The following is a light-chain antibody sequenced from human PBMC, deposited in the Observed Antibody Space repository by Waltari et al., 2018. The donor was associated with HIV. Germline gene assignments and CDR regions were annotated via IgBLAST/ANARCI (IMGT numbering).Light chain of an antibody. CDR3: GTWDPRLGSAV. Sequence: QSVLTQPPSVSAAPGQKVTIACPVRSNFGNNFVSWYQHLPGAAPKLLIYDNNNRPSGISDRFSGSKSGTSATLGITGLQTGDEADYYCGTWDPRLGSAVFGGGTKLTVL. CDR1: RSNFGNNF. V-gene: IGLV1-51*01. CDR2: DNN. J-gene: IGLJ3*02.